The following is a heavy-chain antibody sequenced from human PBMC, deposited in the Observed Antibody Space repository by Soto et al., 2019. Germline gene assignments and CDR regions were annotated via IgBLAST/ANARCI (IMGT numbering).Heavy chain of an antibody. CDR2: ISAYNGNR. Sequence: QGQLVQSGAEVKKPGASVKVSCKTSGYTFSSYGISWVRQAPGQGLEWMGWISAYNGNRNYAQKFQGRVTMTTDTSTSSAYMELRSLRSDDTAVYYCAAMATFDYWGQGTLVTVSS. V-gene: IGHV1-18*04. CDR3: AAMATFDY. J-gene: IGHJ4*02. D-gene: IGHD5-12*01. CDR1: GYTFSSYG.